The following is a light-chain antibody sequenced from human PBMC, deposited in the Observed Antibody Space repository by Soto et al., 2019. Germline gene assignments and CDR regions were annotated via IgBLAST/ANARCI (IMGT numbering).Light chain of an antibody. V-gene: IGLV1-44*01. CDR1: SSNIGSNT. CDR2: SNS. Sequence: QSVLTQPPSASGTPGQRVTISCSGSSSNIGSNTVNWYQQLPGTAPKLLMYSNSQRPSGVPDRFSGSKSGTSASLAISGLPSEDEADYYCAAWDDSLNGVVFGGGTKLTVL. J-gene: IGLJ2*01. CDR3: AAWDDSLNGVV.